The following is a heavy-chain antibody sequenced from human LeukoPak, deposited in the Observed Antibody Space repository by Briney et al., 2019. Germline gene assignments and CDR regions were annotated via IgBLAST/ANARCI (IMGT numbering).Heavy chain of an antibody. J-gene: IGHJ4*02. CDR2: IYPGDSDT. CDR1: GYSFTSYW. CDR3: ARLKEIWQDFDY. D-gene: IGHD5-24*01. V-gene: IGHV5-51*01. Sequence: GASLKISCMGSGYSFTSYWIGCVSQMPRKGLVWMGIIYPGDSDTRYSPSFQGQVTISADKSISTAYLHWSSLKASDTAMYYCARLKEIWQDFDYWGQGTLVTVSS.